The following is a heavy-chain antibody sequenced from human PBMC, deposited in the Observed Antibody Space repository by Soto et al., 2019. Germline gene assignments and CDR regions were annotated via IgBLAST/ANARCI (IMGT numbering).Heavy chain of an antibody. J-gene: IGHJ5*02. CDR2: IAPIFARA. Sequence: QVQLVQSGAEVKKPGSSVKVSCTASGDTFSNFAVSWVRQAPGGGLEWLGGIAPIFARATYAPKFEGRFSFTADEFTRTAYMELHSLKFEDTGVYYCVRDREVSTSPGGWFEPWGQGTLVTVSS. CDR3: VRDREVSTSPGGWFEP. D-gene: IGHD1-1*01. CDR1: GDTFSNFA. V-gene: IGHV1-69*01.